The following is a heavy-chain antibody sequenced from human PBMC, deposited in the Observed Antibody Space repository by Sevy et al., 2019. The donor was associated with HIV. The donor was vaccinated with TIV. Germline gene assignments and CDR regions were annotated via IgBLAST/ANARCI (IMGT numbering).Heavy chain of an antibody. Sequence: ASVKVSCKASGGTFSSYAISWVRQAPGRGLEWMGGIIPIFGTANYVQKFQGRVTITADKSTSTAYMELSSLRSEDTAVYYCARARSHYDYGDYYFDYWGQGTLVTVSS. J-gene: IGHJ4*02. CDR1: GGTFSSYA. V-gene: IGHV1-69*06. CDR3: ARARSHYDYGDYYFDY. CDR2: IIPIFGTA. D-gene: IGHD4-17*01.